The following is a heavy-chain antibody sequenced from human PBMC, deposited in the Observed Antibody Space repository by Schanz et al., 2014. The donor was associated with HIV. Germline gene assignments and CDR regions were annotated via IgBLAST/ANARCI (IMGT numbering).Heavy chain of an antibody. J-gene: IGHJ5*02. CDR2: ISLYSGDT. CDR1: GYTFIKYD. CDR3: ARGEDWPGGASDH. Sequence: QVQLVQSGAEVKKPGASVKVSCKASGYTFIKYDISWVRQAPGQGPEWVGWISLYSGDTNYAQKFQGRVTMTTDISTSTAYMELRSLKSDDTAVYYCARGEDWPGGASDHWGQGTLVIVS. V-gene: IGHV1-18*01. D-gene: IGHD1-26*01.